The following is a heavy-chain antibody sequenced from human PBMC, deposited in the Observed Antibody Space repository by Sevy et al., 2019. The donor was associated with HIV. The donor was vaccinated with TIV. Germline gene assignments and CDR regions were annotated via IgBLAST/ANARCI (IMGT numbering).Heavy chain of an antibody. V-gene: IGHV3-48*01. D-gene: IGHD6-19*01. J-gene: IGHJ4*02. CDR3: ARAPPYSSGWYGIDY. Sequence: GGSLRLSCAASGFTFSGYSMNWVRQAPGKGLEWVSYISSSSYTIYYADSVKGRFTISRDNAKNSLYLQVNSLRAEDTAVYYCARAPPYSSGWYGIDYWGQGTLVTVSS. CDR1: GFTFSGYS. CDR2: ISSSSYTI.